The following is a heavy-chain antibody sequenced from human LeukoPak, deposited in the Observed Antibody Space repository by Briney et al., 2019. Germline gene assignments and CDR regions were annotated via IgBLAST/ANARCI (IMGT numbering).Heavy chain of an antibody. V-gene: IGHV4-34*01. D-gene: IGHD5-18*01. CDR3: ARGGYSYGDFDY. CDR2: INHSGST. CDR1: GGSFSGYY. Sequence: PSETLSLTCAVYGGSFSGYYWSCIRQPPRKGLEWSGGINHSGSTNYNPSPKSRVTISVDTSKKPFSLKLSAVTAADTAVYYCARGGYSYGDFDYWGQGTLVTVSS. J-gene: IGHJ4*02.